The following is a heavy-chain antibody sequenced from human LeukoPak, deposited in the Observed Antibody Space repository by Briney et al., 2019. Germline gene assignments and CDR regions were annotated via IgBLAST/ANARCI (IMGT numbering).Heavy chain of an antibody. CDR2: ISYDGTYK. CDR3: AKVLSSSGYYHHFDY. V-gene: IGHV3-30-3*01. D-gene: IGHD3-22*01. Sequence: GGSLRLSCAASGFTFSSYAMHWVRQAPGKGLGWVAVISYDGTYKYYAGSVKGRFTISRDNSKNTLYLQVNSLRAEDTAVFYCAKVLSSSGYYHHFDYWGQGTLVTVSS. J-gene: IGHJ4*02. CDR1: GFTFSSYA.